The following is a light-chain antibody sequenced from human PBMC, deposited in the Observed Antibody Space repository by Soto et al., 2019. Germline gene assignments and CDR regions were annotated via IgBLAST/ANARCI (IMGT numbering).Light chain of an antibody. CDR3: QHYNSYSEA. Sequence: DIQMTQSPSTLSGSVGDRVTITCRASQSISHFLAWYQQKPGKVPKLLIYDASNLGSGVPSRFSGSGSGTEFTLTISSLQPDDFATYYCQHYNSYSEAFGQGTKVDIK. CDR2: DAS. V-gene: IGKV1-5*01. J-gene: IGKJ1*01. CDR1: QSISHF.